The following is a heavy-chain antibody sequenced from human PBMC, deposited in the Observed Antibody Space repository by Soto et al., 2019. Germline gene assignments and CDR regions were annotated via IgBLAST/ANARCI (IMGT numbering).Heavy chain of an antibody. CDR1: GYTFTRYY. CDR2: MNPSDGST. CDR3: ARDPPDYDNRGYLFDY. D-gene: IGHD3-22*01. Sequence: ASVKVFCKASGYTFTRYYIHWVRQAPGQGLEWMGIMNPSDGSTTYAQKFQGRITMTRDTSTSTVYMELSSLRSEDTAVYYCARDPPDYDNRGYLFDYWGQGTLVTVSS. V-gene: IGHV1-46*01. J-gene: IGHJ4*02.